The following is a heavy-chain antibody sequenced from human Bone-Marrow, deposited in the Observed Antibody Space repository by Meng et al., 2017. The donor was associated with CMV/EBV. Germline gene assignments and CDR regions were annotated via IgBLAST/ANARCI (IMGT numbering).Heavy chain of an antibody. J-gene: IGHJ3*02. CDR2: ISYDETSQ. V-gene: IGHV3-30*04. D-gene: IGHD6-25*01. Sequence: GESLKISCAASGFSFNNYAIHWVRQAPGSGLEWVAVISYDETSQYYSDSVKGRFTISRDNSKNTLYLQMNSLRAEDTAVYYCARSVEQRLLRIGFDMWGQGTMVTVSS. CDR3: ARSVEQRLLRIGFDM. CDR1: GFSFNNYA.